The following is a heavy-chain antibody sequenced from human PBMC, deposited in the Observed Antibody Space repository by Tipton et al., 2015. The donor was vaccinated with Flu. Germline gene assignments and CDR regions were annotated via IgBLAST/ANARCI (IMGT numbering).Heavy chain of an antibody. J-gene: IGHJ2*01. D-gene: IGHD3-9*01. CDR2: IYYSGST. Sequence: TLSLTCAVSGGSISTNDYYWGWIRQPLGKGLEWIGSIYYSGSTYYNPSLKSRVTISIDTYNNKFSLKLTSVTAADTAVYYCAREPTYYDILTGYSRRVWYFDLWGRGTLVPVSS. CDR1: GGSISTNDYY. CDR3: AREPTYYDILTGYSRRVWYFDL. V-gene: IGHV4-39*07.